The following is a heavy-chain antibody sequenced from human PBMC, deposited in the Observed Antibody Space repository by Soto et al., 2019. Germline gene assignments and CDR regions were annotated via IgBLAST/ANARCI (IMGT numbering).Heavy chain of an antibody. Sequence: PSETLSLTCTVSGGSISSYYWSWIRQPPGKGLEWIGYIYYSGSTNYNPSLKSRVTISVDTSKNQFSLKLSSVTAADTAVYYCARQLEDYYGSGSSFWWFDPWGQGTLVTVSS. CDR2: IYYSGST. CDR1: GGSISSYY. D-gene: IGHD3-10*01. CDR3: ARQLEDYYGSGSSFWWFDP. V-gene: IGHV4-59*08. J-gene: IGHJ5*02.